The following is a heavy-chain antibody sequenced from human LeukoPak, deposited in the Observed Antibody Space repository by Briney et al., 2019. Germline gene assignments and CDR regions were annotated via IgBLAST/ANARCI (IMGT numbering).Heavy chain of an antibody. CDR1: GFTFSSYS. J-gene: IGHJ4*02. V-gene: IGHV3-48*01. CDR2: ITGSLNSI. CDR3: GRPGLGLYTFDY. D-gene: IGHD3/OR15-3a*01. Sequence: PGGSLRLSCAASGFTFSSYSMNWVRQAPGKGLEWISYITGSLNSIHYADSVKGRFTISRDNAKNSVYLQMNGLRLEDTAVYYCGRPGLGLYTFDYGARE.